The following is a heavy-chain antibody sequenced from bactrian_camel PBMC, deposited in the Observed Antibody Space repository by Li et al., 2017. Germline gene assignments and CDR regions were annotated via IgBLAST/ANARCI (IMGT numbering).Heavy chain of an antibody. V-gene: IGHV3S55*01. CDR3: GRGRLSRGDLYCNNDDYSD. CDR2: ISRDGHT. Sequence: QLVESGGGSVQAGGSLRLSCQASGYTYRSICMGWFRQAPGKERERVATISRDGHTHYADFVRGRFTISRDNVENYLYLEMNSLKPEDTAMYYCGRGRLSRGDLYCNNDDYSDWGQGTQVTVS. CDR1: GYTYRSIC. J-gene: IGHJ4*01. D-gene: IGHD4*01.